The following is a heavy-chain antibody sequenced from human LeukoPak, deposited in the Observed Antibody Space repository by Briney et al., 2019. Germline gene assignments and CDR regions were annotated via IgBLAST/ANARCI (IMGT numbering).Heavy chain of an antibody. CDR2: IGTAGDT. CDR3: AKAPDSGYYFDY. CDR1: GFTFSSYD. V-gene: IGHV3-13*01. J-gene: IGHJ4*02. D-gene: IGHD6-25*01. Sequence: PGGSLRLSCAASGFTFSSYDMHWVRQATGKGLEWVSAIGTAGDTYYPGSVKGRFTISRENAKNSLYLQMNSLRAEDTAVYYCAKAPDSGYYFDYWGQGTLSPSPQ.